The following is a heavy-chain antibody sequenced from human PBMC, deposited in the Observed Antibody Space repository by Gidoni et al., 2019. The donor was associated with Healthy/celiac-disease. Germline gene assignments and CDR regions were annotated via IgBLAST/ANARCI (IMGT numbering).Heavy chain of an antibody. J-gene: IGHJ4*02. D-gene: IGHD4-17*01. CDR2: IRSKANSYAT. CDR1: GFTFSGSA. CDR3: IRAVTTPVPFGY. Sequence: EVQLVESGGGLVQPGGSLKLSCAASGFTFSGSAMHWVRQASGKGLEWVGRIRSKANSYATAYAASVKGRFTISRDDSKNTAYLQMNSLKTEDTAVYYCIRAVTTPVPFGYWGQGTLGTVSS. V-gene: IGHV3-73*01.